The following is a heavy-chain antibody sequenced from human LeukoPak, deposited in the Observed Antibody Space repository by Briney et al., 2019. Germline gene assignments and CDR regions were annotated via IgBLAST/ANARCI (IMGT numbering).Heavy chain of an antibody. V-gene: IGHV4-4*09. CDR3: ARRRGYYDSSGYYLVPFDY. J-gene: IGHJ4*02. D-gene: IGHD3-22*01. CDR2: IYTSGST. CDR1: GGSLSSYY. Sequence: SETLSLTCTVSGGSLSSYYWSWIRQPPGKGLEWIGYIYTSGSTNYNPSLKSRVTISVDTSKNQSSLKLSSVTAADTAVYYCARRRGYYDSSGYYLVPFDYWGQGTLVTVSS.